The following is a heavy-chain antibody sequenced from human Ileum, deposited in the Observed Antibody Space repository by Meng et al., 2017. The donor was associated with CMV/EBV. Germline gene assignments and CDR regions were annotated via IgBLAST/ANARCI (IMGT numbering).Heavy chain of an antibody. D-gene: IGHD6-13*01. CDR2: IYSGGSST. CDR3: AKGPSSSLHFDY. V-gene: IGHV3-23*03. Sequence: AASGFTFSSYAMSWVRQAPGKGLEWVSVIYSGGSSTYYADSVKGRFTISRDNSKNTLYLQMNSLRAEDTAVYYCAKGPSSSLHFDYWGQGTLVTVSS. CDR1: GFTFSSYA. J-gene: IGHJ4*02.